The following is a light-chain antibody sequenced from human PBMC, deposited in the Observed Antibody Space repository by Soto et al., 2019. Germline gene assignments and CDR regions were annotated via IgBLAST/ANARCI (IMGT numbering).Light chain of an antibody. Sequence: QLVLTQPPSASGTPGQRVTISCSGSSSNIGSNYVYWYQQLPGTAPKLLIYRNNQRPSGVPDRFSGSKSGNTASLTVSGLQAEDEADYYCSSYAGSSNVFGTGTKLTVL. J-gene: IGLJ1*01. CDR1: SSNIGSNY. CDR3: SSYAGSSNV. V-gene: IGLV1-47*01. CDR2: RNN.